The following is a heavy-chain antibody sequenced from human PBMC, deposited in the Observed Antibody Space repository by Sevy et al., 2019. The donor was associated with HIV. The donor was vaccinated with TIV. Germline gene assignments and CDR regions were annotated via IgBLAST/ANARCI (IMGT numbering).Heavy chain of an antibody. D-gene: IGHD3-16*01. Sequence: GGSLRLSCAASGFTFSSYWMHWVRQAPGKRLVWVARVNDDGTITYNEDSVKGRFTISRDNAKNTLYLQMNSLRVDDTAVYFCVRDQRGPSNAFDMWGQGTLVTVSS. CDR3: VRDQRGPSNAFDM. CDR2: VNDDGTIT. CDR1: GFTFSSYW. V-gene: IGHV3-74*01. J-gene: IGHJ3*02.